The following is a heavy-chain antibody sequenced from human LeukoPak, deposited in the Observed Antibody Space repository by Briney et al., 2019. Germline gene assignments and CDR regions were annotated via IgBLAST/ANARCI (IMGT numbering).Heavy chain of an antibody. CDR2: IYYSGST. V-gene: IGHV4-59*01. D-gene: IGHD3-16*01. CDR3: ARARPYDGNWFDP. J-gene: IGHJ5*02. CDR1: GGSISSYY. Sequence: PSETLSLTCTVSGGSISSYYWSWIRQPPGKGLEWIGYIYYSGSTNYNPSLKSRVTISVDTSKNQFSLKLSSVTAADTAVYYCARARPYDGNWFDPWGQGTLVTVSS.